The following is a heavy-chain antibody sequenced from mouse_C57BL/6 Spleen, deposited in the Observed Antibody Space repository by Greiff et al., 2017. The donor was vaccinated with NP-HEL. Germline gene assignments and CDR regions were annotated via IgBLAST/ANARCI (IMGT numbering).Heavy chain of an antibody. V-gene: IGHV1-69*01. D-gene: IGHD2-4*01. J-gene: IGHJ4*01. CDR1: GYTFTSYW. CDR3: ARSRRLRRDQDYAMDY. Sequence: QVQLQQPGAELVMPGASVKLSCKASGYTFTSYWMHWVKQRPGQGLEWIGEIDPSDSYTNYNQKFKGKSTLTVDKSSSTAYMQLSSLTSEDSAVYYCARSRRLRRDQDYAMDYWGQGTSVTVSS. CDR2: IDPSDSYT.